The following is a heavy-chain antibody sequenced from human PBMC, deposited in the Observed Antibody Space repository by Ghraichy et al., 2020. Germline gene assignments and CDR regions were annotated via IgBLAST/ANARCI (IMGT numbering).Heavy chain of an antibody. J-gene: IGHJ6*02. Sequence: GGSLRLSCAASGFTFSNYYMSWIRQAPGKGLEWVSYISSSGSTIYYADSVKGRFTISRDNAKNSLYLQMNSLRAEDTAVYYCARDGLYYDSSGYYLPTYYSGIGVWGQGTTVTVSS. D-gene: IGHD3-22*01. CDR3: ARDGLYYDSSGYYLPTYYSGIGV. V-gene: IGHV3-11*01. CDR2: ISSSGSTI. CDR1: GFTFSNYY.